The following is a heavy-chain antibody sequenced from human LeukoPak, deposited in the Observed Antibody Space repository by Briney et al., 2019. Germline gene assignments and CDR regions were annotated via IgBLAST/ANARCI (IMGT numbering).Heavy chain of an antibody. CDR3: AKDSIVVPAAWYFDF. J-gene: IGHJ4*02. D-gene: IGHD2-2*01. CDR2: IRGCGGRT. Sequence: GGSLRLSCAASGFTFSSHAMSWVRQAQGNGMGWVSAIRGCGGRTYYADSVKDRLIISRDKSKNTLYLQMTSHRAEDTAVAYCAKDSIVVPAAWYFDFGGQGTLHSVPS. CDR1: GFTFSSHA. V-gene: IGHV3-23*01.